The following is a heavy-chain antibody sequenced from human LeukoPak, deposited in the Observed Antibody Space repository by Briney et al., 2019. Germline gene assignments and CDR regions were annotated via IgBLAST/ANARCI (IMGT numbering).Heavy chain of an antibody. Sequence: NPSETLSLTCAVYGGSFSGYYWSWIRQPPGKGLEWIGEINHSGSTNYNPSLKSRVTISVDTSRNQFSLKLSSVTAADTAVYYCARGRSFPYNWFDPWGQGTLVTVSS. CDR1: GGSFSGYY. V-gene: IGHV4-34*01. CDR2: INHSGST. J-gene: IGHJ5*02. CDR3: ARGRSFPYNWFDP.